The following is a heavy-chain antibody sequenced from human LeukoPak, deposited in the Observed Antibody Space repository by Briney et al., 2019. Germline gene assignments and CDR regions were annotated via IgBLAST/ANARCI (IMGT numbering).Heavy chain of an antibody. CDR2: ISSSSSYI. CDR1: GFTFSSYN. Sequence: GGSLRLSCAASGFTFSSYNMNWVRQAPGKGLEWVSSISSSSSYIYYADSVKGRFTISRDNDKNSLYLQMNSLRAEDTAVYYCARDIAAADGVFDYWGQGTLVTVSS. V-gene: IGHV3-21*01. D-gene: IGHD6-13*01. CDR3: ARDIAAADGVFDY. J-gene: IGHJ4*02.